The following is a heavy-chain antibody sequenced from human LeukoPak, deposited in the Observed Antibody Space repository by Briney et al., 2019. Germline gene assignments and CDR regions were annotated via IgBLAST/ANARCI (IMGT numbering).Heavy chain of an antibody. Sequence: GGSLRLSCAASGFTFSSYAMSWSRQAPGRGLKWVSVISGSGGSTYYADSVKGRFTISRDNSKNTLYLQMNSLRAEDTAAYYCAKDKDIVVVPATLDYWGQGTLVTVSS. CDR3: AKDKDIVVVPATLDY. CDR2: ISGSGGST. V-gene: IGHV3-23*01. D-gene: IGHD2-2*01. CDR1: GFTFSSYA. J-gene: IGHJ4*02.